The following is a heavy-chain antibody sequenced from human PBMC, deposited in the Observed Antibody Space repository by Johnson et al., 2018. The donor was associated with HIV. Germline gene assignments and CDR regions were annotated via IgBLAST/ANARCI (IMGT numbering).Heavy chain of an antibody. CDR3: AIVLRSGNYDILTDAFDI. J-gene: IGHJ3*02. CDR1: GFTFSSYW. D-gene: IGHD3-9*01. V-gene: IGHV3-7*05. CDR2: IKQDGSEK. Sequence: VQLVESGGGLVQPGGSLRLSCAASGFTFSSYWMSWVRQAPGKGLEWVANIKQDGSEKYYVDSVKGRFTISRDNAKNSLYLQMNSLRAEDTALYYCAIVLRSGNYDILTDAFDIWGQGTMVTVSS.